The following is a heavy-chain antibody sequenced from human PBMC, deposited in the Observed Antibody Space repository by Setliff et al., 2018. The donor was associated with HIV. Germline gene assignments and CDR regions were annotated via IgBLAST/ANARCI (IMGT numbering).Heavy chain of an antibody. J-gene: IGHJ5*02. D-gene: IGHD1-26*01. CDR1: GGSISSSNW. Sequence: SETLSLTCAVSGGSISSSNWWSWVRQPPGRGLEWIGEIYHSGSTYYNPSLNSRVTISLDTSKNQFSLRLTSLTAADTAIYYCARSTVGAGAAFPWGRGSLVTVSS. CDR3: ARSTVGAGAAFP. V-gene: IGHV4-4*02. CDR2: IYHSGST.